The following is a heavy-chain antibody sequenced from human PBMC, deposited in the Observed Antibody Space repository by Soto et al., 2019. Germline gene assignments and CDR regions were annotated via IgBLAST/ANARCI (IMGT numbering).Heavy chain of an antibody. D-gene: IGHD2-15*01. CDR1: GYTFTSYY. Sequence: GASVKVSCKXSGYTFTSYYMHWVRQAPGQGLEWMGIINPSGGSTSYAQKFQGRVTMTRDTSTSTVYMELSSLRSEDTAVYYCARDIVVVVAPPGQGGFDPWGQGTLVTVSS. CDR2: INPSGGST. V-gene: IGHV1-46*01. J-gene: IGHJ5*02. CDR3: ARDIVVVVAPPGQGGFDP.